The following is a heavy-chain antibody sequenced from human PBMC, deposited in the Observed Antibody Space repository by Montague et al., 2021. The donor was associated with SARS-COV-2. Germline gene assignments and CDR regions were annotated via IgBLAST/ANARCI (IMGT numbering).Heavy chain of an antibody. J-gene: IGHJ5*02. V-gene: IGHV3-23*01. CDR1: GFTFEDFA. CDR2: ISGRTGTA. Sequence: SLSLSWSASGFTFEDFAMTWVRQAPGKGLEWVSVISGRTGTAYYADSVRGRFTISRDNFKNTLYLQMSSLRGDDTAYYYCARSPFTPGTTYMSRRWGRNWFDPWGQGTLVTVSS. CDR3: ARSPFTPGTTYMSRRWGRNWFDP. D-gene: IGHD2-15*01.